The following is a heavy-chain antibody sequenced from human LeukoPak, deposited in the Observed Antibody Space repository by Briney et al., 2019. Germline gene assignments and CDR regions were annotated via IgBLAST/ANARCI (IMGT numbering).Heavy chain of an antibody. Sequence: SETLSLTCTVSGGSISSYYWSWIRQPAGKGLEWIGRIYTSGSTNYNPSLKSRVTMSVDTSKNQFSLKVSSVTAADTAVYYCARLVKVIVPATVDYWGQGTLVTVSS. J-gene: IGHJ4*02. V-gene: IGHV4-4*07. D-gene: IGHD2-2*01. CDR3: ARLVKVIVPATVDY. CDR1: GGSISSYY. CDR2: IYTSGST.